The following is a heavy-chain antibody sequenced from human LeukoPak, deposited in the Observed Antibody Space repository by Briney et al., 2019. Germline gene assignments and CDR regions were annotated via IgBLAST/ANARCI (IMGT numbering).Heavy chain of an antibody. V-gene: IGHV4-4*08. D-gene: IGHD3-3*01. CDR2: IHNSGRT. CDR1: GGSVSSYY. Sequence: PSETLSLTCSVSGGSVSSYYWSWIRQSPGKGLEWIGYIHNSGRTNYNPSLKSRVTGFVDTSKNQVSLRLSSVTAADTAVYYCARAIRHDFWSGYYLFDYWGQGTLVTVSS. J-gene: IGHJ4*02. CDR3: ARAIRHDFWSGYYLFDY.